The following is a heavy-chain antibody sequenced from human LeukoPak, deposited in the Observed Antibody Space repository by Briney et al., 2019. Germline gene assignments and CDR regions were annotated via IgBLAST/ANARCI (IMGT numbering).Heavy chain of an antibody. Sequence: PGGSLRLSCAASGFTFSSYSMNWVRQAPGNGLEWVSYISSSSSTIYYADSVKGRFTISRDNAKNSLYLQMNSLRAEDTAVYYCARDPGYYDSSGSFDYWGQGTLVTLSS. D-gene: IGHD3-22*01. CDR2: ISSSSSTI. CDR1: GFTFSSYS. V-gene: IGHV3-48*01. J-gene: IGHJ4*02. CDR3: ARDPGYYDSSGSFDY.